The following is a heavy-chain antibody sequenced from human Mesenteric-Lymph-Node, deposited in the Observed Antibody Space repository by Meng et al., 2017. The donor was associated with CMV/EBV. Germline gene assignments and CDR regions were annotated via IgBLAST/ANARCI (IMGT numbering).Heavy chain of an antibody. J-gene: IGHJ5*02. CDR1: GGSFNDYY. D-gene: IGHD4-17*01. CDR2: INHSGYT. CDR3: ARRPTVTTPLRWFDP. Sequence: SETLSLTCAVYGGSFNDYYCSWIRQPPGKGLEWIGEINHSGYTNYNPSLKSRVTVSVDTSKNHFFLELSSVTAADTAVYHCARRPTVTTPLRWFDPWGQGTLVTVSS. V-gene: IGHV4-34*01.